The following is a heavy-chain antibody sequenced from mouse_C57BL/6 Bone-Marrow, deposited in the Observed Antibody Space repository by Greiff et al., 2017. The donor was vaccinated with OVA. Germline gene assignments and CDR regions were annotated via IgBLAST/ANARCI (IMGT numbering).Heavy chain of an antibody. D-gene: IGHD2-1*01. V-gene: IGHV2-6-1*01. CDR3: ARQGGNYLYYYAMDY. CDR1: GFSLTSYG. Sequence: VKLQESGPGLVAPSQSLSITCTVSGFSLTSYGVHWVRQPPGKGLEWLVVIWSDGSTTYNSALKSRLSISKDNSKSQVFLKMNSLQTDDTAMYYCARQGGNYLYYYAMDYWGQGTSVTVSS. CDR2: IWSDGST. J-gene: IGHJ4*01.